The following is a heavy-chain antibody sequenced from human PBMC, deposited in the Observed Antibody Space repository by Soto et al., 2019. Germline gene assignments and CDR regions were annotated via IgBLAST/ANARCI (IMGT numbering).Heavy chain of an antibody. D-gene: IGHD5-18*01. CDR3: AHVDTAMAGYYFDY. Sequence: QITLKESGPTLVKRTQTLTLTCTFSGFSLSTSGVGVGWSRQPPGKALEWLALIYWDDDKRYSPSLKSRLTITKDTSKNQVVLTMTNMDPVDTATYYCAHVDTAMAGYYFDYWGQGTLVTVSS. CDR2: IYWDDDK. CDR1: GFSLSTSGVG. V-gene: IGHV2-5*02. J-gene: IGHJ4*02.